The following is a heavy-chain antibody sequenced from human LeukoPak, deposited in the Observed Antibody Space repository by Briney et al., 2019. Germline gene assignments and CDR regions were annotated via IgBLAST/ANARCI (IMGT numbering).Heavy chain of an antibody. CDR2: VFGGGVT. CDR3: ARTYTNNAGYYLY. D-gene: IGHD3-22*01. J-gene: IGHJ4*02. CDR1: GLSVSISF. Sequence: GGSLRLSCTASGLSVSISFMSWLRQTPGKGLEWVSSVFGGGVTRYADSVMGRFTISRDNSKSTLYLQMNSLRAEDTAVYYCARTYTNNAGYYLYWGQGTLVTVSS. V-gene: IGHV3-53*01.